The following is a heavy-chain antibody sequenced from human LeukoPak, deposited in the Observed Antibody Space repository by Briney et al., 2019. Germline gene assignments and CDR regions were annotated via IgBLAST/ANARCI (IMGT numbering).Heavy chain of an antibody. V-gene: IGHV4-59*01. CDR3: ARDSDSSGLDFDY. CDR1: GGSISSYY. D-gene: IGHD3-22*01. CDR2: IYYSGST. J-gene: IGHJ4*02. Sequence: PSETLSLTCTVSGGSISSYYWSWIRQPPGKGLEWIGYIYYSGSTKYNPSLKSRVTMSVDMSKNQFPLKLSSMTAADTAVYYCARDSDSSGLDFDYWGQGTLVTVSS.